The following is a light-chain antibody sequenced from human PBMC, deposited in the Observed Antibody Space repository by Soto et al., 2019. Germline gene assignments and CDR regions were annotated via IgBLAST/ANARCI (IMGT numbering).Light chain of an antibody. CDR1: QSVSSN. Sequence: EIVMTQSPATLSVSPGERATLSCRASQSVSSNLAWYQQKPGQAPRLLIYGASTRATGMPARFSGSGSGTEFTLTISSLQSEDFAVYYCQQYYSRRTFGQGTKVEI. CDR2: GAS. V-gene: IGKV3-15*01. CDR3: QQYYSRRT. J-gene: IGKJ1*01.